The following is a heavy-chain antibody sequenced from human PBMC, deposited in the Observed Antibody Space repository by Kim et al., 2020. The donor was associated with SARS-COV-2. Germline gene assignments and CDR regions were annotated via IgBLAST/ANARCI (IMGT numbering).Heavy chain of an antibody. D-gene: IGHD6-19*01. CDR1: GDSVSSNSAA. CDR2: TYYRSKWYN. Sequence: SQTLSLPCAISGDSVSSNSAAWNWIRQSPSRGLEWLGRTYYRSKWYNDYAVSVKSRITINPDTSKNQFSLQLNSVTPEDTAVYYCARDPSGWARLVNQGYYYYGMDVWGQGTTVTVSS. V-gene: IGHV6-1*01. CDR3: ARDPSGWARLVNQGYYYYGMDV. J-gene: IGHJ6*02.